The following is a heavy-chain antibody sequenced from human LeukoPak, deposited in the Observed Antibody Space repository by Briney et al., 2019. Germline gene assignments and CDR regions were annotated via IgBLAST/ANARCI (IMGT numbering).Heavy chain of an antibody. CDR3: AREGVQTTVDAFDI. CDR1: GFTFSTYA. Sequence: GGSLRLSCAASGFTFSTYAMSWVRQAPGKGLEWVSSISDRSVSIYYADSVKGRFIISRDNSKNTIYLQLNSLRPEDTAMYYCAREGVQTTVDAFDIWGLGTMVIVSS. CDR2: ISDRSVSI. D-gene: IGHD4-17*01. J-gene: IGHJ3*02. V-gene: IGHV3-23*01.